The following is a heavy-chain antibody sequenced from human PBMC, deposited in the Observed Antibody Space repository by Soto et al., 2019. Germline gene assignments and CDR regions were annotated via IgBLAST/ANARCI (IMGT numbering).Heavy chain of an antibody. J-gene: IGHJ4*01. CDR2: VYWDDDK. CDR1: GFSLTTSEVG. V-gene: IGHV2-5*02. Sequence: QITLKESGPTLVKPTQTLTLTCTFSGFSLTTSEVGVGWIRQPPGKALEWLALVYWDDDKRYRPSLKSRLTIPEDNPKNQVVLTMTNVDPVDTATYYCVRASGAGNSPYFDYGCQGTLVTVSS. D-gene: IGHD6-13*01. CDR3: VRASGAGNSPYFDY.